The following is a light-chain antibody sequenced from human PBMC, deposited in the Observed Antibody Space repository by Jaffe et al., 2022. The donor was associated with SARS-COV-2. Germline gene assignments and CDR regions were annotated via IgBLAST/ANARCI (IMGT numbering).Light chain of an antibody. J-gene: IGKJ2*01. CDR1: QSISSW. CDR3: QQYNSHHYT. V-gene: IGKV1-5*03. Sequence: DIQMTQSPSTLSASVGDRVTITCRASQSISSWLAWYQQKPGKAPKLLIYKASSLESGVPSRFSGSGSGTEFTLSISSLQPDDLATYYCQQYNSHHYTFGQGTKLEIK. CDR2: KAS.